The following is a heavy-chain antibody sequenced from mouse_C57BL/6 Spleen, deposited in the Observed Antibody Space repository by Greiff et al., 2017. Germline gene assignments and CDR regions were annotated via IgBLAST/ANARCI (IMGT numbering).Heavy chain of an antibody. CDR2: IDPETGGT. CDR1: GYTFTDYE. CDR3: TPITTVVADWYFDV. V-gene: IGHV1-15*01. D-gene: IGHD1-1*01. Sequence: QVQLQQSGAELVRPGASVTLSCKASGYTFTDYEMHWVKQTPVHGLEWIGAIDPETGGTAYNQKFKGKAILTADKSSSTAYMELRSLTSEDSAVYYCTPITTVVADWYFDVWGTGTTVTVSS. J-gene: IGHJ1*03.